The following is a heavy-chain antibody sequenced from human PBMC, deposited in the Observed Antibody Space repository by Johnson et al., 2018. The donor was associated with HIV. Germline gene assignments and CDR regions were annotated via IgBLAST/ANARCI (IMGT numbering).Heavy chain of an antibody. CDR2: MSYDGSNQ. CDR1: GFTFSSYA. D-gene: IGHD5-24*01. CDR3: ARGEEMATILI. V-gene: IGHV3-30*04. Sequence: QVQVVESGGGVVQPGMSLRVSCAASGFTFSSYAMHWVRQAPGRGLEWVAVMSYDGSNQYYADSVTGRFTISRDNSKNTLYLQMNSLRAEDTAVYYCARGEEMATILIWGQGTMVTVSS. J-gene: IGHJ3*02.